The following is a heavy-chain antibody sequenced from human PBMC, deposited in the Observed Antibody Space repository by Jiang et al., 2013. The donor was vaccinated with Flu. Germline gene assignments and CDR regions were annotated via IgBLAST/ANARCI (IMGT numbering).Heavy chain of an antibody. CDR1: GDTFDNYS. V-gene: IGHV1-69*06. CDR3: TRRPVDDKGFFDS. CDR2: IIPLFGTT. J-gene: IGHJ4*02. Sequence: QLVESGAEVKRPGSSVKVSCKASGDTFDNYSINWVRQAPGQGLEWMGDIIPLFGTTNYAQRFRGRVTITADRSTYTAYMELRILRSEDTALYYCTRRPVDDKGFFDSWGPGTLVTVSS. D-gene: IGHD1-1*01.